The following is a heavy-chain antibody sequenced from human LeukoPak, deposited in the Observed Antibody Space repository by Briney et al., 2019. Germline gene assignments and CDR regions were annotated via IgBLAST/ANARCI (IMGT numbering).Heavy chain of an antibody. V-gene: IGHV3-23*01. CDR1: GFTFSSYA. CDR2: ISGSGGSST. J-gene: IGHJ4*02. Sequence: GSLRLSCAASGFTFSSYAMSWVRQAPGKGLEWVSAISGSGGSSTYYADSVKGRFTISRDNSKNTLYLQMNSLRAEDTAVYYCAKGRTMIVVVMASDYWGQGTLVTVSS. D-gene: IGHD3-22*01. CDR3: AKGRTMIVVVMASDY.